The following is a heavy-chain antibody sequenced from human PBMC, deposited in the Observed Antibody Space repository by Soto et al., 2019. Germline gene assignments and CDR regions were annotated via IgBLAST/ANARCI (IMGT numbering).Heavy chain of an antibody. Sequence: ASVKVSCKTSGYTFINYGINWVRQAPGKGLEWMGLMNPKSGKTGYAQKFQGRVSMTRDTSTSTAYMELNSLRSEDTATYYCSRTPGDYWGQGTLVTVSS. CDR2: MNPKSGKT. J-gene: IGHJ4*02. CDR3: SRTPGDY. V-gene: IGHV1-8*01. D-gene: IGHD2-15*01. CDR1: GYTFINYG.